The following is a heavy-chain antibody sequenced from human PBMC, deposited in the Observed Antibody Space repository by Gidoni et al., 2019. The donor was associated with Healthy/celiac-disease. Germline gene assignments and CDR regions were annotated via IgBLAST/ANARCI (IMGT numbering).Heavy chain of an antibody. CDR1: GITFRSYW. Sequence: EVQLVESGGGLVQPGGSLRLSCAVSGITFRSYWMSWVRQAPGKGLEWMASISHDGSEKYYVDSVQGRFTISRNNAKNSLYLQMNSLRAEDTAVYYCIRRGDYFDYWGQGTLVTVSS. CDR2: ISHDGSEK. V-gene: IGHV3-7*01. CDR3: IRRGDYFDY. J-gene: IGHJ4*02.